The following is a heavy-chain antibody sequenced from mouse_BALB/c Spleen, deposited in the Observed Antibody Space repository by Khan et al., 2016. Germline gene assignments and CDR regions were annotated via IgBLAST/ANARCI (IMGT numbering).Heavy chain of an antibody. CDR3: VSTSSMDY. CDR2: IRSKSNHYAT. Sequence: VELVASGGGLVQPKGSLKLSCAASGFTFNTYAMNWVRQAPGKGLEWVARIRSKSNHYATYYADSVKDRFTISRDDSHSMLYLQMNNLKTEDTAMYDCVSTSSMDYWGQGTSVTGSS. J-gene: IGHJ4*01. CDR1: GFTFNTYA. V-gene: IGHV10-1*02.